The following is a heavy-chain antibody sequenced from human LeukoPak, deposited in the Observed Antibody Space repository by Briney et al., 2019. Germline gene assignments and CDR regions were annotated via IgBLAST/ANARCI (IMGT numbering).Heavy chain of an antibody. J-gene: IGHJ4*02. CDR2: INPNSGGT. Sequence: ASVKVSCKASGYTFTGYYMHWVRQAPGQGLEWMGWINPNSGGTNYAQKFQGRVTMTRDTSISTAYMELSRLRSDDTAVYYCARVPGVVTPDYFDYWGQGTLVTVSS. V-gene: IGHV1-2*02. D-gene: IGHD4-23*01. CDR3: ARVPGVVTPDYFDY. CDR1: GYTFTGYY.